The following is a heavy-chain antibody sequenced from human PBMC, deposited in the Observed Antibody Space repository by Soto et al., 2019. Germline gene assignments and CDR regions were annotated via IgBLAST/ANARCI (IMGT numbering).Heavy chain of an antibody. CDR1: GFTFDDYA. J-gene: IGHJ5*02. CDR2: ISWNSGSI. V-gene: IGHV3-9*01. D-gene: IGHD6-19*01. Sequence: GGSLRVSCAASGFTFDDYAMHWVRQAPGKGVEWVPGISWNSGSIGYADSVKGRFTISRDNAKNSLYLQMNSLRAEDTALYYCAKDNPPANLAGIAVAGTVESWFDPWGQGTLVTVSS. CDR3: AKDNPPANLAGIAVAGTVESWFDP.